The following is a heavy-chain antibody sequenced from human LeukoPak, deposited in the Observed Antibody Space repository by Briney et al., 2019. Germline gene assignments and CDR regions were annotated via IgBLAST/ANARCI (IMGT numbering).Heavy chain of an antibody. Sequence: SGGSLRLSCEASGFTFSDYTMNWVRQAPGKGLEWVSSIRSISSHIYYVDSVKGRFTISRDNAKNSLYLQMNNLRVEDTAVYFCARDPGPKYYFDYWGRGTLVTVSS. CDR2: IRSISSHI. J-gene: IGHJ4*02. V-gene: IGHV3-21*06. CDR3: ARDPGPKYYFDY. CDR1: GFTFSDYT.